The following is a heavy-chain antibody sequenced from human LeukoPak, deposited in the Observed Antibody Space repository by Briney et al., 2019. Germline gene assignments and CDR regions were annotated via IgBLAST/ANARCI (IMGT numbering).Heavy chain of an antibody. Sequence: GGSLRLSCAASGFTFSSYSMTWVRQAPGKGLEWVSSISSSGSYIYYADSVKGRFTISRDNAKNSLYLQMNSLRAEDTAVYYCARDVAAGLTGMDVWGQGTTVTVSS. CDR3: ARDVAAGLTGMDV. CDR2: ISSSGSYI. CDR1: GFTFSSYS. D-gene: IGHD6-13*01. J-gene: IGHJ6*02. V-gene: IGHV3-21*01.